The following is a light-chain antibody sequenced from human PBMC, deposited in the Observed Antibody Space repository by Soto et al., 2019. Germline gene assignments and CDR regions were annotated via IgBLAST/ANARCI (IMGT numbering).Light chain of an antibody. V-gene: IGLV1-40*01. CDR3: QSYDNSLNHVV. Sequence: QSVLTQPPSVSGAPGQRVTIPCTGSSSNIGSFYDVHWYQQLPGTVPKLLIYGDNNRPSGVPDRFSGSKSGTEASLAITGLQAEDEADYYCQSYDNSLNHVVFGGGTKLTVL. CDR1: SSNIGSFYD. J-gene: IGLJ2*01. CDR2: GDN.